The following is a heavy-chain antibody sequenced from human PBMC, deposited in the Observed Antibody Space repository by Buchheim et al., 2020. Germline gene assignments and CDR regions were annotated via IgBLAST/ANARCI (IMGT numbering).Heavy chain of an antibody. J-gene: IGHJ4*02. V-gene: IGHV3-23*01. CDR2: ISGSGGST. D-gene: IGHD2-2*01. CDR1: GFTFSSYA. Sequence: EVQLLESGGGLVQPGGSLRLSCAASGFTFSSYAMSWVRQAPGKGLEWVSAISGSGGSTYYADSVKGRFTISRDTSTNTLYLQMNSLRAEDTAVYYCAKDALAGGGVVVPAAIPFDYWGQGTL. CDR3: AKDALAGGGVVVPAAIPFDY.